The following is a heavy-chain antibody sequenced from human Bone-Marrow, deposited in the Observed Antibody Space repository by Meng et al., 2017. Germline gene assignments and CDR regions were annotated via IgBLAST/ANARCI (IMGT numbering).Heavy chain of an antibody. CDR1: GGTFSSYA. V-gene: IGHV1-69*06. Sequence: LVQLGAGVESPGSTGKVSCKASGGTFSSYAISWVRQAPGQGLEWMGGIIPIFGTANYAQKFQARVTITADKSTSTAYMELSSLRSEDTAVYYCARVVGYSGSYELDPWGQGTLVTVFS. CDR2: IIPIFGTA. CDR3: ARVVGYSGSYELDP. J-gene: IGHJ5*02. D-gene: IGHD1-26*01.